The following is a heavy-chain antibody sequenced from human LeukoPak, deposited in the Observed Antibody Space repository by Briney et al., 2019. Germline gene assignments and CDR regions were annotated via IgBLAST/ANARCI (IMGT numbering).Heavy chain of an antibody. Sequence: GGSLRLSCAASGFTFSNYWMSWVRQAPGKGLEWVANIKQDGSEKYYVDSVKGRFTISRDNAKNSLYLQMNSLRAEDTAVCYCARVEYYDSSGYTYWGQGTLVTVSS. V-gene: IGHV3-7*01. CDR1: GFTFSNYW. D-gene: IGHD3-22*01. J-gene: IGHJ4*02. CDR3: ARVEYYDSSGYTY. CDR2: IKQDGSEK.